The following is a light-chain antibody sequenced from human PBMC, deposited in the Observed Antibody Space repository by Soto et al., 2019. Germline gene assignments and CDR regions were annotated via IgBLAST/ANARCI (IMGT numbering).Light chain of an antibody. CDR2: DVT. Sequence: QSVLTQPRSVSGSPGQSVTISCTGTSSDVGGYNYVSWYQHHPGKAPKLMTYDVTKRPSGVPDRFSGSKSGNAASLTISGLQAEDEADYYCCSYAGSYTWVFGGGTKVTVL. CDR3: CSYAGSYTWV. CDR1: SSDVGGYNY. J-gene: IGLJ3*02. V-gene: IGLV2-11*01.